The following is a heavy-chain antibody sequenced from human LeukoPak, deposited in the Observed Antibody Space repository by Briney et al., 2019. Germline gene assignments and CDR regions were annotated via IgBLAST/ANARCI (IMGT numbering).Heavy chain of an antibody. CDR3: ARVGGSCWFDS. D-gene: IGHD1-26*01. CDR1: GGSVSSGSSH. CDR2: IYYTGNT. V-gene: IGHV4-61*01. J-gene: IGHJ5*01. Sequence: SETLSLTCTVSGGSVSSGSSHWGWIRQPPGRGLEWIGYIYYTGNTNYNPSLESRVTISVDTSKNQFSLRLSSVTAADTAVYYCARVGGSCWFDSWGRGTLVTVSS.